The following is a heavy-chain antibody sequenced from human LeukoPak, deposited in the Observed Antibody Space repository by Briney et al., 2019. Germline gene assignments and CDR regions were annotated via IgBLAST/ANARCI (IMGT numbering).Heavy chain of an antibody. CDR3: ARGKPRRIVVVPAAIQIGRNWLDP. V-gene: IGHV4-34*01. CDR1: GGSFSGYY. Sequence: SETLSLTCAVYGGSFSGYYWSWIRQPPGKGLEWIGEINHSGSTNYNPSLKSRVTISVDTSKNQFSLKLSSVTAADTAVYYCARGKPRRIVVVPAAIQIGRNWLDPWGQGTLVTVSS. CDR2: INHSGST. D-gene: IGHD2-2*01. J-gene: IGHJ5*02.